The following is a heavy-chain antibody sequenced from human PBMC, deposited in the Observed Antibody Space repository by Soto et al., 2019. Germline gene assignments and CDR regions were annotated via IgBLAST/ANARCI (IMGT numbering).Heavy chain of an antibody. Sequence: GGSLRLSCAASGFTFSSYAMHWVRQAPGKGLEWVAVISYDGSNKYYADSVKGRFTISRDNSKNTVYLQMNSLRAEDTAVYYCARDMGLPEDIVVVVAAIYYYYGMDVWGQGTTVTVSS. CDR3: ARDMGLPEDIVVVVAAIYYYYGMDV. CDR1: GFTFSSYA. D-gene: IGHD2-15*01. J-gene: IGHJ6*02. V-gene: IGHV3-30-3*01. CDR2: ISYDGSNK.